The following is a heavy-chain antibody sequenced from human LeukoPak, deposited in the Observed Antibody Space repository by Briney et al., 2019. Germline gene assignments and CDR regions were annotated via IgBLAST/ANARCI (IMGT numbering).Heavy chain of an antibody. CDR2: ISSSSSCI. J-gene: IGHJ3*02. CDR1: GFTFSGYS. Sequence: AGGSLRLSCAASGFTFSGYSMNWVRQAPGKGLEWVSSISSSSSCIYYADSVKGRFTISRDNAKNSLYLQMNSLRAEDTAVYYCARDQYYYDSNAFDIWGQGTMVTVSS. CDR3: ARDQYYYDSNAFDI. D-gene: IGHD3-22*01. V-gene: IGHV3-21*01.